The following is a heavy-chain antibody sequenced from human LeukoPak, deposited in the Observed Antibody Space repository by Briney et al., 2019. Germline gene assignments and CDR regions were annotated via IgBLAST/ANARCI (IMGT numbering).Heavy chain of an antibody. Sequence: GGSLRLSCAVSGFTFSSYAMNWVRQAPEKGLEWVSAISGSGGNTYYADSVKGRFTISRDNSKNTLYLQMNSLRAEDTAVYYCARDSAGAAYYFDYWGQGTLVTVSS. CDR1: GFTFSSYA. D-gene: IGHD1-26*01. CDR2: ISGSGGNT. V-gene: IGHV3-23*01. J-gene: IGHJ4*02. CDR3: ARDSAGAAYYFDY.